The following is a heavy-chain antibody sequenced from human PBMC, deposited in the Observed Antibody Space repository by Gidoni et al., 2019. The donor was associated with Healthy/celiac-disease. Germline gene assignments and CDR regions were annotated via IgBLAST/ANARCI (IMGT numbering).Heavy chain of an antibody. J-gene: IGHJ4*02. CDR1: GYTFTGYY. D-gene: IGHD4-17*01. CDR3: ARSLRAHDYGDYDWDY. V-gene: IGHV1-2*06. Sequence: QVQLVQSGAEVKTPGASVKVSCKASGYTFTGYYMHWVRQAPGQGLEWMGRINPNSGGTNYAQKFQGRVTMTRDTSISTAYMELSRLRSDDTAVYYCARSLRAHDYGDYDWDYWGQGTLVTVSS. CDR2: INPNSGGT.